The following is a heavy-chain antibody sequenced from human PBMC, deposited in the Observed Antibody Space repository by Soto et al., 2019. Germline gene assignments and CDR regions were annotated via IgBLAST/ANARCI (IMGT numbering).Heavy chain of an antibody. V-gene: IGHV3-23*01. Sequence: PVGSLRLSCATSGITFSSYAMSWVRQAPGKGLEWVSAISGRGDSTYYADSVKGRFTISRDNSKNTLYLQMNSLRAEDTAVYYCAKDYHDSSGYYYGDDYWGQGTLVTSPQ. J-gene: IGHJ4*02. CDR3: AKDYHDSSGYYYGDDY. CDR1: GITFSSYA. CDR2: ISGRGDST. D-gene: IGHD3-22*01.